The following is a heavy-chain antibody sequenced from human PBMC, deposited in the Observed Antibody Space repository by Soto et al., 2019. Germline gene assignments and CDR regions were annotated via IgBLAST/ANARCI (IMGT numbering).Heavy chain of an antibody. V-gene: IGHV4-34*01. CDR3: ARGRVTIFGGVIIYDYGMDV. Sequence: SETLSLTCAVYGGCFGAYYWSWIRQPPGKVLEWIGEINHSGSTTYNPSLKSRVTISVDTSKNPFSLKLSAVTAADTAVYYCARGRVTIFGGVIIYDYGMDVWGQGTTVTVSS. CDR1: GGCFGAYY. J-gene: IGHJ6*02. CDR2: INHSGST. D-gene: IGHD3-3*01.